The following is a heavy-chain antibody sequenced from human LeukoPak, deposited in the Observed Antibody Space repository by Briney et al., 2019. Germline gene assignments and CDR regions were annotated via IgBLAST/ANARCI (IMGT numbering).Heavy chain of an antibody. V-gene: IGHV3-23*01. CDR2: LSGDGGTT. Sequence: GGSLRLSCVGSGFSFKHYAFNWGRQAPGKGLEWVSALSGDGGTTYYTNSVRGRLTVSRDNFKNTVYLQMNSLRAEDTGMYYCASERNDDFWSGFFSFDNWGQGTLVTVSS. CDR3: ASERNDDFWSGFFSFDN. CDR1: GFSFKHYA. D-gene: IGHD3-3*01. J-gene: IGHJ4*02.